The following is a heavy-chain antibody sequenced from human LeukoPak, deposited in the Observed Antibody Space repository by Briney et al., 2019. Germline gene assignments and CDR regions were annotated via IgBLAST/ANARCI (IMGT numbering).Heavy chain of an antibody. D-gene: IGHD6-19*01. CDR3: ARGSGWYFDY. V-gene: IGHV4-39*07. J-gene: IGHJ4*02. Sequence: KPSETLSLTCTVSGGSISSSRYYWGWIRQPPGKGLEWIGEINHSGSTNYSPSLKSQVTISVDTSKNQFSLKLSSVTAADTAVYYCARGSGWYFDYWGQGTLVTVSS. CDR1: GGSISSSRYY. CDR2: INHSGST.